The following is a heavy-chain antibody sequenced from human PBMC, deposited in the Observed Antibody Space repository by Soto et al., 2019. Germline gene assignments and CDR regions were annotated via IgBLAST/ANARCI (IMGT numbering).Heavy chain of an antibody. CDR1: GGPISNFY. CDR3: ARAPMVVTRSYFDH. V-gene: IGHV4-59*01. J-gene: IGHJ4*02. D-gene: IGHD2-15*01. CDR2: IYSNGNT. Sequence: PSETLSLTCSVSGGPISNFYWSWIRQPPGKGLEWIGYIYSNGNTNYNPSLKSRVSISLDTSKNQFSLNLTSVTAADTAVYYCARAPMVVTRSYFDHWGQGTPVTVSS.